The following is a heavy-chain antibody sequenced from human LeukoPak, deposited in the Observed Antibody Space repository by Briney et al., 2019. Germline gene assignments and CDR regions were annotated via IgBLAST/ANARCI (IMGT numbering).Heavy chain of an antibody. V-gene: IGHV1-8*03. D-gene: IGHD3-22*01. CDR2: MNPNSGNT. CDR3: ARATYYYGSSGYQIDY. J-gene: IGHJ4*02. CDR1: GYTFTNYD. Sequence: WASVKVSCKASGYTFTNYDINWVRQATGQGLEWMGWMNPNSGNTGFAQKIQGRVTITRNTPISTAYMELSSLRSEDTAVYYCARATYYYGSSGYQIDYWGQGTLVTVSS.